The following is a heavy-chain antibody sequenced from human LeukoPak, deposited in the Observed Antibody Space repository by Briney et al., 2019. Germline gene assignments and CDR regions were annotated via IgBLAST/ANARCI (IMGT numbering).Heavy chain of an antibody. D-gene: IGHD6-13*01. V-gene: IGHV4-31*03. Sequence: PSETLSLTCTVSGGSINSGGYYWSWIRQHPGKGLEWIGYIYNSGSTFYNPSLKSRVTISVDTSKNQFSLRLSSVTAADTAVYYCARDRAVAAGGVEEYYYFMDVWGKGTTVTVSS. J-gene: IGHJ6*03. CDR3: ARDRAVAAGGVEEYYYFMDV. CDR2: IYNSGST. CDR1: GGSINSGGYY.